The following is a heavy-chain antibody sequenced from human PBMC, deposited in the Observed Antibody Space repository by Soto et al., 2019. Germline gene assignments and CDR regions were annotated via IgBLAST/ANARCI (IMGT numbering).Heavy chain of an antibody. D-gene: IGHD6-13*01. CDR2: ISGSGGST. J-gene: IGHJ3*02. CDR1: GFTFSSYA. CDR3: ARSGYISDAFDI. Sequence: EVQLLESGGGLVQPGGSLRLSCAASGFTFSSYAMSWVRQAPGKGLEWVSAISGSGGSTYYADSVKGRFTISRDNSKNTLYLQMNSLRAEDTAVYYCARSGYISDAFDIWGQGTMVTVSS. V-gene: IGHV3-23*01.